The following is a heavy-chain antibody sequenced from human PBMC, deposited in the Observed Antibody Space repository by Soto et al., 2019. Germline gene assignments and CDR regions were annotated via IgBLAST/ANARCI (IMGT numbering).Heavy chain of an antibody. Sequence: SGPTLVNPTQTLTLSCTFSGFSLSTSVMCVSWIRQPPGKALEWLALIDWDDDKYYSTSLKTRLTISTDTSKNQVVLTMTNKDPVDTATYYCARVYDFWSGYNYGMDVWGQGTTVTVSS. CDR1: GFSLSTSVMC. CDR3: ARVYDFWSGYNYGMDV. D-gene: IGHD3-3*01. V-gene: IGHV2-70*01. J-gene: IGHJ6*02. CDR2: IDWDDDK.